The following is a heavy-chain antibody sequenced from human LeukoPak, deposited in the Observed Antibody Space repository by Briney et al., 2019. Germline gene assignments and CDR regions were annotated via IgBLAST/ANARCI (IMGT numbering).Heavy chain of an antibody. CDR3: ARVRGSSPSCYGFGSNWFDP. CDR1: AGTFSSYA. D-gene: IGHD2-2*01. J-gene: IGHJ5*02. V-gene: IGHV1-69*04. CDR2: IIPIVGIA. Sequence: SVKVSCRASAGTFSSYAIRWGRQAPGEGLEWMGRIIPIVGIADYAQKVQGRVTITADKSTTTAYMELSSLRSEDTASYYCARVRGSSPSCYGFGSNWFDPWGQETLVTVSS.